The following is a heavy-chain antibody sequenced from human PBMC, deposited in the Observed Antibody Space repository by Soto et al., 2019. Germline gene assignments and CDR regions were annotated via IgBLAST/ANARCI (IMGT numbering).Heavy chain of an antibody. CDR2: IYYGGST. CDR3: AKDCNWGSLVH. D-gene: IGHD7-27*01. CDR1: GDSISTDY. J-gene: IGHJ4*02. V-gene: IGHV4-4*08. Sequence: QVHLQESGPGLVKPSETLSLTCTVSGDSISTDYWSWIRQSPGKGLEWIGFIYYGGSTNYNPSLKSRVPIPVDTHKTQFSRKLSSVPAADPAVYYCAKDCNWGSLVHWGQGTLVTGSS.